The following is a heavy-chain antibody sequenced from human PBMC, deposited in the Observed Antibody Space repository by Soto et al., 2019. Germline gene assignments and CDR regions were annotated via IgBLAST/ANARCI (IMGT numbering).Heavy chain of an antibody. V-gene: IGHV1-2*04. CDR2: INPNSGGA. J-gene: IGHJ4*02. CDR1: GYTFTGYY. CDR3: ARAKYDIARIDY. Sequence: ASVKVSCKASGYTFTGYYMHWVLQAPGQGREGMGSINPNSGGANYAQKFQGWVTMTRDTSISTAYMELSTLRSDDTAVYYCARAKYDIARIDYWGQGTLVTVSS. D-gene: IGHD3-22*01.